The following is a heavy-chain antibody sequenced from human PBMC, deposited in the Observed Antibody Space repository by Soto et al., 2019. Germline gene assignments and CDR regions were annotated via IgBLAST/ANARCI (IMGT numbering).Heavy chain of an antibody. CDR2: ISYDGSNK. CDR1: GFTFSSFG. CDR3: TRDASRDSSARGWFDP. D-gene: IGHD6-13*01. J-gene: IGHJ5*02. V-gene: IGHV3-30*03. Sequence: GGSLRLSCAASGFTFSSFGMHWVRQAPGKGLEWVAVISYDGSNKYYEDSVKGRFTISRDNAKNSLHLQMNSLRAEDTAVYYCTRDASRDSSARGWFDPWGPGTLVTVSS.